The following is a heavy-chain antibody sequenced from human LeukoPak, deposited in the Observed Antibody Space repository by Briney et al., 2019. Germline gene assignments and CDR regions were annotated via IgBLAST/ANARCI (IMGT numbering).Heavy chain of an antibody. V-gene: IGHV1-46*01. CDR2: INPSGGST. J-gene: IGHJ5*02. CDR3: AREWLPALRLNWFDP. CDR1: GYTFTSYY. D-gene: IGHD5-12*01. Sequence: ASVKVSCKASGYTFTSYYMHWVRQAPGQGLEWMGIINPSGGSTSYAQKFQGRVTMTRDTSTNTVYMELSSLRSEDTAVYYCAREWLPALRLNWFDPWGQGTLVTVSS.